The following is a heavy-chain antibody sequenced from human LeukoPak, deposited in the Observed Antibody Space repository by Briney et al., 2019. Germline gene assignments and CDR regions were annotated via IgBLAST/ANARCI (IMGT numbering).Heavy chain of an antibody. J-gene: IGHJ3*02. D-gene: IGHD6-19*01. CDR3: VAGGFQYSFDI. Sequence: PGGSLRLSCAASGFTFSSYSMNWVRQTPGKGLEWVSSIGTRRTSIYYADSEKGRFTISRDNAKNALYLQMNSLRAEDTAVYYWVAGGFQYSFDIWGQGKRVTVSS. CDR1: GFTFSSYS. CDR2: IGTRRTSI. V-gene: IGHV3-21*01.